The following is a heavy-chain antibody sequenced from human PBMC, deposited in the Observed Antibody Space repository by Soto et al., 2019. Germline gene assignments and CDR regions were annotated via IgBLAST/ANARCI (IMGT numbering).Heavy chain of an antibody. D-gene: IGHD3-3*02. CDR2: IIPIFPIP. V-gene: IGHV1-69*12. J-gene: IGHJ6*02. Sequence: QVQLVQSGGEVKKPGSSVTVSCKASGGTFGNSAISWVRQAPGQGLEWMGGIIPIFPIPDYAQKFQGRVTITADESTSTAYMELTSLRSEDTAVYYCARDKDRPQLGGNYYYGMDVWGQGTTVTVSS. CDR1: GGTFGNSA. CDR3: ARDKDRPQLGGNYYYGMDV.